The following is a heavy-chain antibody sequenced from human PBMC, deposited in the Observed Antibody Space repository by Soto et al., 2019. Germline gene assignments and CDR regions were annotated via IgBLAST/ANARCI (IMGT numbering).Heavy chain of an antibody. V-gene: IGHV4-31*03. Sequence: SETLSLTCTVSGGSISSGGYYWSWIRQHPGKGLEWIGYIYYSGSTYYNPSLKSRVTISVDTSKNQFSLKLSSVTAADTAVYYCAMQSNTAMVRFYWTLPRGQAPLVTV. CDR2: IYYSGST. D-gene: IGHD5-18*01. CDR1: GGSISSGGYY. J-gene: IGHJ5*02. CDR3: AMQSNTAMVRFYWTLP.